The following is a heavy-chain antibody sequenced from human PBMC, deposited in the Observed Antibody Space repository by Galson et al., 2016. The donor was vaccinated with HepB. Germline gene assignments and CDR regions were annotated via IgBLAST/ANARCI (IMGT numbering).Heavy chain of an antibody. CDR3: ARETAHFDIGYVADS. J-gene: IGHJ4*02. V-gene: IGHV4-61*02. CDR2: IWLSGVT. Sequence: TLSLTCTVSGDSISSGSYWTWIRQPAGKGLEWIGRIWLSGVTHYNPSLKSRITISIDTSKNQFSLKLSSVTAADTAVYYCARETAHFDIGYVADSWGQGTLVTVSS. D-gene: IGHD2-15*01. CDR1: GDSISSGSY.